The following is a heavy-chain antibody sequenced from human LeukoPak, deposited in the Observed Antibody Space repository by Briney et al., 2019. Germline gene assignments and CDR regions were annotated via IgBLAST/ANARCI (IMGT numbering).Heavy chain of an antibody. CDR3: ARGIAAAGTALYN. D-gene: IGHD6-13*01. V-gene: IGHV3-23*01. CDR2: ISGSGVST. J-gene: IGHJ4*02. Sequence: SGGSLRLSCAASGFRFSSYAMSWVRQAPGKGLEWVSAISGSGVSTYYADSVKGRFTVSRDNSKNTLYLQMSSLRAEDTAVYYCARGIAAAGTALYNWGQGTLLTVSS. CDR1: GFRFSSYA.